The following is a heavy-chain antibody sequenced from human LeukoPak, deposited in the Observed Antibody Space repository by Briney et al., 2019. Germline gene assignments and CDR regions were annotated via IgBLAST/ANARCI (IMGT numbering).Heavy chain of an antibody. CDR3: ARDARVDTASI. V-gene: IGHV1-46*01. D-gene: IGHD5-18*01. Sequence: GASVKVSCKASGYTFTSYYMHWVRQAPGQGLEWMGIINPSGGSTSYAQKFQGRVTMTRDTSTSTVYMELSSLRSDDTAVYYCARDARVDTASIWGQGTLVTVSS. CDR1: GYTFTSYY. CDR2: INPSGGST. J-gene: IGHJ4*02.